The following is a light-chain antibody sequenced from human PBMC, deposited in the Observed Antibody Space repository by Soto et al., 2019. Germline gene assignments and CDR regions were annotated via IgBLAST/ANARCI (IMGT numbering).Light chain of an antibody. CDR1: QSVNSN. Sequence: ETVMTQSPATLSASLGERATLSCRASQSVNSNLAWYQQKPGQATNLLIYGASIRDTGVPARFSGSGSGTDFTLTISSLQPEDFAVYFCQQYKNWPPVTFGGGTKVEIK. V-gene: IGKV3-15*01. CDR2: GAS. CDR3: QQYKNWPPVT. J-gene: IGKJ4*02.